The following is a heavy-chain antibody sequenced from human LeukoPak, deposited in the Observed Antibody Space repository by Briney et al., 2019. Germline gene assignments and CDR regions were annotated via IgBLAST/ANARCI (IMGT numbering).Heavy chain of an antibody. J-gene: IGHJ4*02. V-gene: IGHV3-23*01. D-gene: IGHD6-19*01. CDR1: GFTFSSYA. Sequence: GGSLRLSCAASGFTFSSYAMYWFRQAPGKGLEWVSGISGSGGSTHYADSVKGRFTISRDNSKNTVYLQMNSLRAEDTAVYYCAKTTSGYSSGRFPGWPVDYWGQGTLVTVSS. CDR2: ISGSGGST. CDR3: AKTTSGYSSGRFPGWPVDY.